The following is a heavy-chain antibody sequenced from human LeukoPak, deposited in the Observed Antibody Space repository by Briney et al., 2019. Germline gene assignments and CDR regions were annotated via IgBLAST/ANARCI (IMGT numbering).Heavy chain of an antibody. CDR1: GYSFTSGHY. V-gene: IGHV4-38-2*01. CDR3: STTCILRGFDY. D-gene: IGHD2-2*01. J-gene: IGHJ4*02. Sequence: SETLSLTCSVSGYSFTSGHYWGWVRQPPGKGLEWIANIYQTGSAHYNPSLKSRVTISVDTSKNQFSLKLSSVTAADTAVYCTSTTCILRGFDYWGQGTLVTVSS. CDR2: IYQTGSA.